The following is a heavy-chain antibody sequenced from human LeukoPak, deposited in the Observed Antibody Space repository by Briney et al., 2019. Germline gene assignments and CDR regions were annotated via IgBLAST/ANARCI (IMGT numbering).Heavy chain of an antibody. CDR1: GGSISSGDYY. Sequence: SQTLSLTCTVSGGSISSGDYYWSWIRQPPGKGLEWIGYIYYSGGTYYNPSLKSRVTMSVDTSKNQFPLKMSSVTAADTAVYYCASNYGSGSYHYFDYWGQGTLVTVSS. D-gene: IGHD3-10*01. CDR3: ASNYGSGSYHYFDY. J-gene: IGHJ4*02. CDR2: IYYSGGT. V-gene: IGHV4-30-4*01.